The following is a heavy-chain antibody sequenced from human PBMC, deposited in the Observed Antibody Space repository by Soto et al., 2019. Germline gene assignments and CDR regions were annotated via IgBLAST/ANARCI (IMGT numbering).Heavy chain of an antibody. CDR1: GFTFGAYW. CDR2: ISSSSSYI. J-gene: IGHJ4*02. D-gene: IGHD6-19*01. V-gene: IGHV3-21*01. Sequence: GSLRLSCAASGFTFGAYWMHWVRQDPGKGLVWVSSISSSSSYIYYADSVKGRFTISRDNAKNTLYLQMNSLRADDTAVYYCVAGQYFFDYCSQGTLVTVSS. CDR3: VAGQYFFDY.